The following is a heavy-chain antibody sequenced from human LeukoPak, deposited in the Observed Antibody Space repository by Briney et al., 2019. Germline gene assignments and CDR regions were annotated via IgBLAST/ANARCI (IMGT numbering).Heavy chain of an antibody. J-gene: IGHJ4*02. V-gene: IGHV3-33*01. CDR3: ARALSSSWFFDY. Sequence: PGGSLRLSCAASGFTFSSYGMHWVRQAPGKGLEWVAVIWYDGSNKYYADSVKGRFTISRDNSKNTLYLQMNSLRAEDTAVYYCARALSSSWFFDYWGQGTLVTVSS. D-gene: IGHD6-13*01. CDR2: IWYDGSNK. CDR1: GFTFSSYG.